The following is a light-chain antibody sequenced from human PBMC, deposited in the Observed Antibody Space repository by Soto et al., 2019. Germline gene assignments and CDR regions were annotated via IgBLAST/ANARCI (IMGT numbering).Light chain of an antibody. CDR1: QGVSDW. V-gene: IGKV1-12*01. CDR2: AAS. Sequence: DIQMTQSPSFVSASVGDRVTITCRASQGVSDWLAWYQQKPGKAPKLLIYAASNLQSGVPSRFSGSGSETHFTLTISSLQPEDFATYYCHQAYSFPRTFGQGTKVDIK. CDR3: HQAYSFPRT. J-gene: IGKJ1*01.